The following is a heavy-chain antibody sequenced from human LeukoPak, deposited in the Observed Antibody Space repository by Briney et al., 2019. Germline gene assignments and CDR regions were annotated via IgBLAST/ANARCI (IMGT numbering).Heavy chain of an antibody. D-gene: IGHD6-19*01. J-gene: IGHJ6*03. CDR1: GGSFSGYY. Sequence: PETLSLTCAVYGGSFSGYYWSWIRQPPGKGLEWIGEINHSGSTNYNPSLKSRVTISVDTSKNQFSLKLSSVTAADTAVYYCARRGWAQLWRIAVTSRGGYMDVWGKGTTVTISS. V-gene: IGHV4-34*01. CDR3: ARRGWAQLWRIAVTSRGGYMDV. CDR2: INHSGST.